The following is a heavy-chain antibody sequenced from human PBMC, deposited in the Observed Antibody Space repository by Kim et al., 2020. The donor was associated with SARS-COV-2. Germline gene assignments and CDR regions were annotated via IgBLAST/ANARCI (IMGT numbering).Heavy chain of an antibody. D-gene: IGHD2-15*01. J-gene: IGHJ4*02. CDR2: IIPVLTTT. CDR3: ARGLFGMVASSAFES. CDR1: GDTFSTYV. Sequence: SVKVSCKTTGDTFSTYVITWVRQAPGQGLEWMGGIIPVLTTTYLAQKFQGRATVTADESTRTVYLELNTLASDDTAVYYCARGLFGMVASSAFESWGQGSLVIVSS. V-gene: IGHV1-69*13.